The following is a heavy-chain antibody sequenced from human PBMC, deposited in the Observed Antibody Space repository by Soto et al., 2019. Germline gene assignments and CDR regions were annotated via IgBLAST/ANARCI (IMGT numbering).Heavy chain of an antibody. Sequence: TLSLTCTVSGGSLSSNYWTWIRQSPGKGLEWIGYVYFSGNTNYNPSLKSRVSISIDTSKNQFSLRLASVTAADTAFYYCGSVRPSGYVLSWGQGTLVTVSS. CDR2: VYFSGNT. CDR1: GGSLSSNY. CDR3: GSVRPSGYVLS. V-gene: IGHV4-59*01. D-gene: IGHD6-25*01. J-gene: IGHJ5*02.